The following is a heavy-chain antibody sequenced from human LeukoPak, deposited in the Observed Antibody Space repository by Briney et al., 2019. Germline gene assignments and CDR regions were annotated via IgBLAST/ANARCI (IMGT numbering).Heavy chain of an antibody. CDR3: TRTTVTMADWFDP. CDR2: IRTKGKSYAT. CDR1: GFTFSGSA. J-gene: IGHJ5*02. D-gene: IGHD4-17*01. V-gene: IGHV3-73*01. Sequence: QPGGSLRLSCAASGFTFSGSAMHWVRQASGKGLEWVGRIRTKGKSYATEYAASVKGRFIISRDDLKNTAYLQMNSLKIEDTAVYYCTRTTVTMADWFDPWGQGNLVTVSS.